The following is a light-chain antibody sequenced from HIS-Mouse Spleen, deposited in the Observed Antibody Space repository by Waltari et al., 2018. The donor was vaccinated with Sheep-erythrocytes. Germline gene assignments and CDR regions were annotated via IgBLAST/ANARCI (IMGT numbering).Light chain of an antibody. Sequence: QSALTQPASVSGSPGQSITISCTGTSSDVGSYNLVSWYQQHPVKAPKLMIYEGSKRPSGVSNRVSGSKSGNTASLTISGLQAEDEADYYCCSYAGSSTWVFGGGTKLTVL. CDR1: SSDVGSYNL. V-gene: IGLV2-23*01. J-gene: IGLJ3*02. CDR2: EGS. CDR3: CSYAGSSTWV.